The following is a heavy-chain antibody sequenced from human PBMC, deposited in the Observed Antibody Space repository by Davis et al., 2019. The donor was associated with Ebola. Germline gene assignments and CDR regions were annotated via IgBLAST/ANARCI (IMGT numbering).Heavy chain of an antibody. CDR2: ISADNGNT. V-gene: IGHV1-18*04. CDR3: ARDSDAIFDF. Sequence: ASVKVSCKASGYTFSSYGISWVRQAPGQGLEWMGWISADNGNTKSALNLQGRFTMTTDAYTTTAYMELRSLTSDDTAVYYCARDSDAIFDFWSQGTLVTVSS. J-gene: IGHJ4*02. CDR1: GYTFSSYG. D-gene: IGHD5-24*01.